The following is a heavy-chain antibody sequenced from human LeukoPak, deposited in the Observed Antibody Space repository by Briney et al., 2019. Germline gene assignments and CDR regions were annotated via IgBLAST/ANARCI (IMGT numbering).Heavy chain of an antibody. CDR3: ARGSGWYYY. Sequence: SETLSLTCAVYGGSFSGYYWSWICQPPGKGLEWIGEINHSGSTNYNPSLKSRVTISVDTSKNQFSLKLSSVTAADTAVYYCARGSGWYYYWGQGTLVTVSS. D-gene: IGHD6-19*01. CDR2: INHSGST. CDR1: GGSFSGYY. J-gene: IGHJ4*02. V-gene: IGHV4-34*01.